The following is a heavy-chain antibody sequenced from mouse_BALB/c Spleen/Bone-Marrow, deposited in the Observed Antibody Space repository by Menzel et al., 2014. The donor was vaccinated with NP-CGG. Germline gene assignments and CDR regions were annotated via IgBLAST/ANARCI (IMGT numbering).Heavy chain of an antibody. CDR2: IHPNSGNT. CDR3: ARHHMYAYYFFY. D-gene: IGHD2-14*01. Sequence: QVQLKESGSVLVRPGASVKLSCKASGYTFTSSWMHWAKQRPGQGLEWIGEIHPNSGNTNYNEKFKGKATLTVDTSSSARSVYLSSLTPVDTAVYYCARHHMYAYYFFYSGPDTPLTVSS. V-gene: IGHV1S130*01. CDR1: GYTFTSSW. J-gene: IGHJ2*01.